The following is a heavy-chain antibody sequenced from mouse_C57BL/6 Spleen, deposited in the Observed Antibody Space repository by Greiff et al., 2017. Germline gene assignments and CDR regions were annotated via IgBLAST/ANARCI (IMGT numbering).Heavy chain of an antibody. CDR3: ARGGITTGNWYFDV. D-gene: IGHD2-4*01. V-gene: IGHV1-42*01. CDR1: GYSFTGYY. J-gene: IGHJ1*03. CDR2: INPSTGGT. Sequence: VQLKQSGPELVKPGASVKISCKASGYSFTGYYMNWVKQSPEKSLEWIGEINPSTGGTTYNQKFKAKATLTVDKSSSTAYMQLKSLTSEDSAVYYCARGGITTGNWYFDVWGTGTTVTVSS.